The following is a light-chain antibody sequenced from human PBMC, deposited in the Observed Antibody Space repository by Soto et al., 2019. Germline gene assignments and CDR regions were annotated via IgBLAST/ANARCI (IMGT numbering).Light chain of an antibody. CDR1: SSDIGGYNF. J-gene: IGLJ1*01. CDR2: EVT. Sequence: QSVLTQPPSASGSPGQSVTISCTGTSSDIGGYNFVSWYQQFPGKAPKLIIYEVTKRPSGVPDRFSGSKSGNTASLTASGLQTADEADYYCSSYGGSNNFVFGTGTRSPS. CDR3: SSYGGSNNFV. V-gene: IGLV2-8*01.